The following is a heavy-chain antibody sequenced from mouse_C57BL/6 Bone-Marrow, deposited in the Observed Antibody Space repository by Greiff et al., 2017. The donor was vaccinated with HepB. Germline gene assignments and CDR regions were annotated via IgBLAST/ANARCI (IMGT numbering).Heavy chain of an antibody. J-gene: IGHJ2*01. CDR3: TRPAYLGY. CDR2: IDPETGGT. Sequence: QVHVKQSGAELVRPGASVTLSCKASGYTFTDYEMHWVKQTPVHGLEWIGAIDPETGGTAYNQKFKGKAILTADKSSSTAYMELRSLTSEDSAVYYCTRPAYLGYWGQGTTLTVSS. V-gene: IGHV1-15*01. CDR1: GYTFTDYE.